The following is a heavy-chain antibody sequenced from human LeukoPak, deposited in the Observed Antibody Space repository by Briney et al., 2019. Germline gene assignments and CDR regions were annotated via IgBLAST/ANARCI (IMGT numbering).Heavy chain of an antibody. J-gene: IGHJ4*02. V-gene: IGHV3-21*01. CDR2: ISSSSSYR. D-gene: IGHD2-21*01. Sequence: GGSLRLSCAASGFTFSSYSMNWVRQAPGKGLEWVSSISSSSSYRYYEESVKGRFSISRDNARNSLYLQMNSLRAEDTAVYYCARDSPNEAILWWSLDYWGQGTLVTVSS. CDR1: GFTFSSYS. CDR3: ARDSPNEAILWWSLDY.